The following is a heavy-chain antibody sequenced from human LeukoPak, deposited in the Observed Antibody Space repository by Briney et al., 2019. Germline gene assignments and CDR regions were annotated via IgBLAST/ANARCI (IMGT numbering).Heavy chain of an antibody. CDR2: IYYSGST. V-gene: IGHV4-39*07. CDR1: GGSISSSSYY. D-gene: IGHD6-19*01. J-gene: IGHJ4*02. CDR3: ARDFGSVAGRIFDY. Sequence: SETLSLTCTVSGGSISSSSYYWGWIRQPPGKGLEWIGSIYYSGSTNYNPSLKSRVTISVDTSKNQFSLKLSSVTAADTAVYYCARDFGSVAGRIFDYWGQGTLVTVSS.